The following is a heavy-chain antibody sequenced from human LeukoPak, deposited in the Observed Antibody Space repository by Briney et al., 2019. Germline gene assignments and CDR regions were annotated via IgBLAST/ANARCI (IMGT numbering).Heavy chain of an antibody. D-gene: IGHD2-2*01. V-gene: IGHV1-2*02. CDR2: INPISGGT. J-gene: IGHJ4*02. CDR3: ARAVLPAAMPPKD. CDR1: GYTFPVFY. Sequence: ASVKVSCKASGYTFPVFYMNWVRQAPGQGLEWMGWINPISGGTNYAQKFQGRVTMTRDTSISTAHMELSRLRSDDTAVYYCARAVLPAAMPPKDWGQGTLVTVSS.